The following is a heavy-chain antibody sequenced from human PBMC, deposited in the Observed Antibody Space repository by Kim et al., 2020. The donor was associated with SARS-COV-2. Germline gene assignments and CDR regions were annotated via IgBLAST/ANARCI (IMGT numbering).Heavy chain of an antibody. CDR3: ARVLTSGWSYFDY. J-gene: IGHJ4*02. V-gene: IGHV3-21*04. CDR1: GFTFSSYS. Sequence: GGSLRLSCAVSGFTFSSYSMNWVRQAPGKGLEWISSISSSSSYISYAASVKGRLTIPRDNARASLYLQMNSLRAEDTAVYYCARVLTSGWSYFDYCGQGT. D-gene: IGHD6-19*01. CDR2: ISSSSSYI.